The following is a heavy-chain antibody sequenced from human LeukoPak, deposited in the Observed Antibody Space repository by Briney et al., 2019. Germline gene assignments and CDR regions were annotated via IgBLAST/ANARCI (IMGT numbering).Heavy chain of an antibody. CDR3: AKDLQGYCSGGSCRIIDY. D-gene: IGHD2-15*01. Sequence: GRSLRLSCADPGFTFSSHGMHWVRQAPGKGLEWVAVISYDGTNKYYADSVKGRFTISRDNSKKTLFLQMNSLRAEDTAVYYCAKDLQGYCSGGSCRIIDYWGQGTLVTVSS. J-gene: IGHJ4*02. V-gene: IGHV3-30*18. CDR2: ISYDGTNK. CDR1: GFTFSSHG.